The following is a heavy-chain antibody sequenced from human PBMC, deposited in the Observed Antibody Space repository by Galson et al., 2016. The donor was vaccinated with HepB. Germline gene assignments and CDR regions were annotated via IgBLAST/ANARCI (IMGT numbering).Heavy chain of an antibody. Sequence: SVKVSCKASGLTFSMSSVQWVRQARGQRLEWLGWIVVGSGNTNYAQKFQERITIARDMSTNTVYVDIRSLRSEDKAVYYCAAGHQSSLEWFGEQLQGKIDGFEVWGQGITVTVSS. D-gene: IGHD3-10*01. CDR2: IVVGSGNT. CDR3: AAGHQSSLEWFGEQLQGKIDGFEV. V-gene: IGHV1-58*01. CDR1: GLTFSMSS. J-gene: IGHJ3*01.